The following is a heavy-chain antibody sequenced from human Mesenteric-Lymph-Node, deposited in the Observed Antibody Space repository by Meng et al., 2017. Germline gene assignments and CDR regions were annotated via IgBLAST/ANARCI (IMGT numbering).Heavy chain of an antibody. CDR3: ARGRTWQQWDYLLDH. D-gene: IGHD5-24*01. J-gene: IGHJ4*02. CDR2: IGKDGSIT. V-gene: IGHV3-74*03. CDR1: GFTFSSYW. Sequence: GGSLRLSCAASGFTFSSYWMHWVRQAPGKGLVWVSRIGKDGSITKYADSVKGRFTISRDNAKNTVYLQMNSLGAEDTAVYYCARGRTWQQWDYLLDHWGQGSLVTVSS.